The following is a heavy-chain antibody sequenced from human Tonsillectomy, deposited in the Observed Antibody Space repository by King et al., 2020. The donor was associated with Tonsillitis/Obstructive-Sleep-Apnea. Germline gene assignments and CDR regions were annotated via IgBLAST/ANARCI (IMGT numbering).Heavy chain of an antibody. CDR2: IYYSGST. V-gene: IGHV4-59*01. CDR3: AREGAVMHAFDI. D-gene: IGHD2-8*01. CDR1: GGSISGYY. J-gene: IGHJ3*02. Sequence: QLQESGPGLVKPSETLSFTCAVSGGSISGYYWSWIRQPPGKGLECIGYIYYSGSTNYNPSLKSRVTISVDTSKNQFSLKLSSVTAADTAVYYCAREGAVMHAFDIWGQGTMVTVSS.